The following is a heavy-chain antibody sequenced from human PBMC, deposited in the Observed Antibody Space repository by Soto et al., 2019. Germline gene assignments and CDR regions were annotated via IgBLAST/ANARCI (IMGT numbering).Heavy chain of an antibody. CDR1: GGSISSGGYA. Sequence: PSETLSLTCAVSGGSISSGGYAWAWIRQPPGKGLEWVGYSYQSGSTYYNPSLKSRVTIAADRSKNQFSLNLASVTAADTAVYYCARSYSGGDAYFAYWGQGTVVTVSS. V-gene: IGHV4-30-2*01. D-gene: IGHD2-21*02. J-gene: IGHJ4*02. CDR2: SYQSGST. CDR3: ARSYSGGDAYFAY.